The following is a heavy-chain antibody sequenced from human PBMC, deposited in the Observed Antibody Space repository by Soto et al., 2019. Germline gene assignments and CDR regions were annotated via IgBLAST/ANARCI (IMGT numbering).Heavy chain of an antibody. CDR3: ARAVDAGRFDY. J-gene: IGHJ4*02. V-gene: IGHV4-59*01. D-gene: IGHD2-15*01. Sequence: PSETLSLTCTVSGGSISGNYWSWIRQPPGKGLEWIGYAHYSGNTNYSPSLRSRVIMSVDTSKNQFSLKLNSVTAEDTAVYYCARAVDAGRFDYWGQGTLVTVSS. CDR2: AHYSGNT. CDR1: GGSISGNY.